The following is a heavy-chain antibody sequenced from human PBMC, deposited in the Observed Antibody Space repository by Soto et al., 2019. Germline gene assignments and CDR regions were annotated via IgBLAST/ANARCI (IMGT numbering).Heavy chain of an antibody. D-gene: IGHD3-22*01. J-gene: IGHJ5*01. CDR2: INHSGRV. CDR3: STRAYDTNGYYRFDP. V-gene: IGHV4-34*01. CDR1: GGSFSGHS. Sequence: LSLTCAVYGGSFSGHSWTWIRQSPGKGLEWIGDINHSGRVNYSPSLKSRVTISLDTSKNQFSLTLSAVTAADTAMYYCSTRAYDTNGYYRFDPWGQGTLVTSPQ.